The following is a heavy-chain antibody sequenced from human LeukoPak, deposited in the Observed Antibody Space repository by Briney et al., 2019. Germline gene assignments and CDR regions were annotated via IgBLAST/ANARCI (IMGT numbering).Heavy chain of an antibody. Sequence: PGGSLRLSCAASGFTFSSYWMHWVRQAPGKGLVWVSRINSDGSSTNYADSVKGRFTISRDNAKNTLYLQMNSLRAEDTAVYYCARKGVAAGTCDYWGQGTLVTVSS. V-gene: IGHV3-74*01. CDR1: GFTFSSYW. CDR3: ARKGVAAGTCDY. D-gene: IGHD6-13*01. CDR2: INSDGSST. J-gene: IGHJ4*02.